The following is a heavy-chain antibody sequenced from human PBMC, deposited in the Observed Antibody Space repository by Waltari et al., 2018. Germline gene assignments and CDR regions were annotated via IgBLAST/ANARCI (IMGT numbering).Heavy chain of an antibody. CDR1: GFTFRSYA. CDR3: AKDLGGFSGSHWYFDL. V-gene: IGHV3-23*04. Sequence: EVQLVESGGGLVQPGGSLRLSCAASGFTFRSYAMSWVRQAPGRGVEGVSSISGSDGRTNYADSAKGRFTISRDNVKNTLFLQMNSLRADDAAVYYCAKDLGGFSGSHWYFDLWGRGTLVTVSS. J-gene: IGHJ2*01. CDR2: ISGSDGRT. D-gene: IGHD5-12*01.